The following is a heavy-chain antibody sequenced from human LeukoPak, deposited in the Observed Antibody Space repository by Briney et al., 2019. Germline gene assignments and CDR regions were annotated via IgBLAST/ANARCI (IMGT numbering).Heavy chain of an antibody. D-gene: IGHD6-19*01. Sequence: SETLSLTCTVSGGSISTTTYYWGWVRQLPGKGLEWIGSIYVSGSSYYNPSLKSRVSISVDTSKNQFSLKLTPVTAADTAVYYCATQPIAVPVSGTHYFDYWGQGTLVTVFS. J-gene: IGHJ4*02. CDR1: GGSISTTTYY. CDR3: ATQPIAVPVSGTHYFDY. V-gene: IGHV4-39*01. CDR2: IYVSGSS.